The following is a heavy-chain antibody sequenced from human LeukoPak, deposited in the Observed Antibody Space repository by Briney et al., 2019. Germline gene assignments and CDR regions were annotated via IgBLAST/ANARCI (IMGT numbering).Heavy chain of an antibody. V-gene: IGHV3-53*01. CDR1: GFTVSSNY. CDR2: IYSGGST. J-gene: IGHJ4*02. D-gene: IGHD3-10*01. Sequence: GGSLRLSCAASGFTVSSNYMSWVRQAPGKGLEWVSVIYSGGSTYYADSVKGRFTISRDNSKNTLYLQMNSLRAEDTAVYYCARRGYYGSGSYLDYWGQGTLVIVSS. CDR3: ARRGYYGSGSYLDY.